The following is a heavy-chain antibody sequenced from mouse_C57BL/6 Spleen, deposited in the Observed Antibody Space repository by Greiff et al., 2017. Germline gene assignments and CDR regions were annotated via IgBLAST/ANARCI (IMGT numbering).Heavy chain of an antibody. CDR2: IDPSDSYT. Sequence: QVQLQQPGAELVMPGASVKLSCKASGYTFTSYWMHWVKQRPGQGLEWIGEIDPSDSYTNYNQKFKGKSTLTVDKSSSSAYMQLSSLTSEDSAVYYCARGGDYGNSRYFDVWGTGTTVTVSS. V-gene: IGHV1-69*01. D-gene: IGHD2-1*01. J-gene: IGHJ1*03. CDR1: GYTFTSYW. CDR3: ARGGDYGNSRYFDV.